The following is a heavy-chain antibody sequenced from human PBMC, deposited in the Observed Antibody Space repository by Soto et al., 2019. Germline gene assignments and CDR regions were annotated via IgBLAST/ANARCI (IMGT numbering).Heavy chain of an antibody. J-gene: IGHJ4*02. CDR1: GGSFIGYY. Sequence: SEALSLTCAVYGGSFIGYYWSWILQPPGKGLEWIGEINHSGSTNYNPSLKSRVTISVDTSKNQFSLKLSSVTAADTAVYYCARGGSGGAGTKNFDYWGQGTLVTVSS. CDR3: ARGGSGGAGTKNFDY. V-gene: IGHV4-34*01. D-gene: IGHD6-13*01. CDR2: INHSGST.